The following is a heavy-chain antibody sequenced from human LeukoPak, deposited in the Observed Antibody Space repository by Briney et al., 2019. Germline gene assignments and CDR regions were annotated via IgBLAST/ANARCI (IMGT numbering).Heavy chain of an antibody. CDR3: ARAPAAIPGDV. D-gene: IGHD2-2*02. CDR2: IYTSGST. Sequence: PSETLSLTCTVSGGSISSGSYYWSWIRQPAGKGLEWIGRIYTSGSTNYNPSLKSRVTISVDTSKNQFSLKLSSVTAADTAVYYCARAPAAIPGDVWGKGTTVTVSS. CDR1: GGSISSGSYY. J-gene: IGHJ6*04. V-gene: IGHV4-61*02.